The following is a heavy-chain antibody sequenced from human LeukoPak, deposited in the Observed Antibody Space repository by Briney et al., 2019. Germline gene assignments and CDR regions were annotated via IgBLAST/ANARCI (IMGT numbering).Heavy chain of an antibody. J-gene: IGHJ5*02. V-gene: IGHV3-23*01. CDR2: IRDSGEA. D-gene: IGHD3/OR15-3a*01. CDR1: GFIFSNYG. Sequence: GGSLRLSCAASGFIFSNYGLVWVRQAPGKGLEWVGLIRDSGEAFYADFARGRFAISRDESENTLYLQMNSLRVEDTAVYFCARDRAANQDWVELDPWGQGTPVIVSS. CDR3: ARDRAANQDWVELDP.